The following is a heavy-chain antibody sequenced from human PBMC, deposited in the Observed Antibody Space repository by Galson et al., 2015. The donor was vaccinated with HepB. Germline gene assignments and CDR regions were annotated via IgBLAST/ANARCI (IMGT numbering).Heavy chain of an antibody. CDR2: FDPEDGQR. CDR3: ATRFAAGGTYLFFGY. D-gene: IGHD2-8*02. Sequence: SVKVSCKGSGYTLNELSMHWVRQAPGKGLEWMGGFDPEDGQRIYAQKFQGRVTMIEDTSTDTAYMELTSLTSEDTAVYYCATRFAAGGTYLFFGYWGLGTLVTVSS. V-gene: IGHV1-24*01. CDR1: GYTLNELS. J-gene: IGHJ4*02.